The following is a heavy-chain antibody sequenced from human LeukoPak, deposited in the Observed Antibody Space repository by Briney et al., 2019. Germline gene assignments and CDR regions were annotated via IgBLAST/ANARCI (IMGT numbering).Heavy chain of an antibody. Sequence: GTSLRLSCAASGFTFSSYWMSWVRQAPGKGLEWVANIKQDGSEKYYVDSVKGRFTISRDNAKNSLYLQMNSLRAEDTAVYYCARAADTAMDNYYYYMDVWGKGTTVTVSS. J-gene: IGHJ6*03. V-gene: IGHV3-7*01. D-gene: IGHD5-18*01. CDR2: IKQDGSEK. CDR3: ARAADTAMDNYYYYMDV. CDR1: GFTFSSYW.